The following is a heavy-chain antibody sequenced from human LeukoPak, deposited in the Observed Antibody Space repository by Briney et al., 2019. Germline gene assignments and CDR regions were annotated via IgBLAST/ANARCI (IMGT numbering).Heavy chain of an antibody. CDR1: GFTFSSYA. CDR2: ISGSGGST. CDR3: AKDGYSSSDY. Sequence: GGSLRLSCAASGFTFSSYAMSWVREAPGKGLEWVPAISGSGGSTYYADSVKGRFTISRDNSKNTLYLQMNSLRAEDTAVYYCAKDGYSSSDYWGQGTLVTVSS. J-gene: IGHJ4*02. V-gene: IGHV3-23*01. D-gene: IGHD6-19*01.